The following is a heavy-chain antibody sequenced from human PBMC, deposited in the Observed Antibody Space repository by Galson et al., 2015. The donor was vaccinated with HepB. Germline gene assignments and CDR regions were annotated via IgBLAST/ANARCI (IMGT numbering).Heavy chain of an antibody. CDR1: GFTFSSYG. V-gene: IGHV3-33*01. D-gene: IGHD3-22*01. Sequence: LRLSCAASGFTFSSYGMHWVRQAPGKGLEWVAIIWNDGNNKYYADSVKGRFTISRDNSKNTLYLQMYSLRAEDTAVYYCARDGPTVTYYYDSSYYSDYYFDYWGQGTLVTVSS. CDR3: ARDGPTVTYYYDSSYYSDYYFDY. CDR2: IWNDGNNK. J-gene: IGHJ4*02.